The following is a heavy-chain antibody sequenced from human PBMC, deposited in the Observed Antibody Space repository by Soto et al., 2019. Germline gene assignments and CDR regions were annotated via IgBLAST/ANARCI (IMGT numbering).Heavy chain of an antibody. CDR2: ISSGSSYI. Sequence: PGGSLRLSCAASGFTFSSYSMNWVRQAPGKGLEWVSSISSGSSYIYYADSVKGRFTISRDNAKNSLYLQMNSLRAEDTAVYYCARDYYGDYGSMSEYYFDYWGQGTLVTVSS. J-gene: IGHJ4*02. CDR1: GFTFSSYS. V-gene: IGHV3-21*01. CDR3: ARDYYGDYGSMSEYYFDY. D-gene: IGHD4-17*01.